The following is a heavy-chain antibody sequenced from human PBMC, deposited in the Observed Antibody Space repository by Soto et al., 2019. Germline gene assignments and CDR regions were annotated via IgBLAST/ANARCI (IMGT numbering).Heavy chain of an antibody. J-gene: IGHJ4*02. V-gene: IGHV3-30-3*01. Sequence: QVQLVESGGGVVQPGRSLRLSCAVSGFTLRHYAMHWVRQAPGKGLEWVALISQNESDKASTDSVKGRFTISRDSYTNTLYLQMNSLRPEDTAVYYCARDVYYDSSGYRLSGIDYWGQGTLVIVSS. CDR2: ISQNESDK. CDR3: ARDVYYDSSGYRLSGIDY. D-gene: IGHD3-22*01. CDR1: GFTLRHYA.